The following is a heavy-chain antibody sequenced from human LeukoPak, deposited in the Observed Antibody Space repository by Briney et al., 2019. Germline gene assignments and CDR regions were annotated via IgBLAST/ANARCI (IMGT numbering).Heavy chain of an antibody. D-gene: IGHD6-19*01. V-gene: IGHV4-39*07. CDR2: IYYSGST. Sequence: SETLSLTCTVSGGSISSSSYYWGWIRQPPGKGLEWIGSIYYSGSTYYNPSLKSRVTISVDTSKNQFSLKLSSVTAADTAVYYCARSSGWYWGFDPWGQGTLVTVSS. CDR1: GGSISSSSYY. J-gene: IGHJ5*02. CDR3: ARSSGWYWGFDP.